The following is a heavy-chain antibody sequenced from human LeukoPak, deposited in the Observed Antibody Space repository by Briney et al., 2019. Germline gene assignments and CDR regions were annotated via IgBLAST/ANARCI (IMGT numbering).Heavy chain of an antibody. CDR1: GFMFSNYA. D-gene: IGHD1-14*01. CDR3: AKTPDRNYVYYDS. J-gene: IGHJ4*02. Sequence: GGSLRLSCAASGFMFSNYAMSRVRQPPGKGLEWVSDISGRGGDTYYADSVKGRFTSSRDNSKNTLYLQMNSLRAEDTAVYYCAKTPDRNYVYYDSWGQGTLVTVSS. V-gene: IGHV3-23*01. CDR2: ISGRGGDT.